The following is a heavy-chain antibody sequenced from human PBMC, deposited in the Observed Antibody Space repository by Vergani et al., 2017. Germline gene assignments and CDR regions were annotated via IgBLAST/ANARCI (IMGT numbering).Heavy chain of an antibody. D-gene: IGHD3-22*01. J-gene: IGHJ3*02. V-gene: IGHV1-69*02. CDR3: ASGLRSGDYYDAFDI. Sequence: QVQLVQSGAEVKKPGSSVKVSCKASGGTFSSYTISWVRQAPGQGLEWMGRIIPILGIANYAQKFQGRVTITADKSTSTAYMELSSLRSEDTAVYYCASGLRSGDYYDAFDIWGRGTMVTVSS. CDR1: GGTFSSYT. CDR2: IIPILGIA.